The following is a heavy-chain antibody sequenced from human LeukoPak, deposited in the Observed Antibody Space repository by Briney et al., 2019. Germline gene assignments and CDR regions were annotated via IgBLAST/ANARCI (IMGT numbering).Heavy chain of an antibody. Sequence: GGSLRLSCAASGXTFSSYWMSWVRQAPGKGLEWVANIKQDGSEKYYVDSVKGRFTISRDNAKNSLYLQMNSLRAEDTAVYYCARTPTGYSSSWYLPFDYWGQGTLVTVSS. J-gene: IGHJ4*02. V-gene: IGHV3-7*05. CDR1: GXTFSSYW. CDR3: ARTPTGYSSSWYLPFDY. CDR2: IKQDGSEK. D-gene: IGHD6-13*01.